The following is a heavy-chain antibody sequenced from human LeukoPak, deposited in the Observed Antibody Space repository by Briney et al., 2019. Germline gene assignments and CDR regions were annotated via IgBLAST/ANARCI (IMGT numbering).Heavy chain of an antibody. V-gene: IGHV4-39*01. CDR1: GGSISSSSYY. Sequence: SETLSLTCTVSGGSISSSSYYWGWIRQPPGKGLEWIGSIYYSGSTYYNPSLKSRDTISVDTSKNQFSLKLSSVTAADTAVYYCARPNYGDYPHDAFDIWGQGTVVTVSS. CDR2: IYYSGST. D-gene: IGHD4-17*01. J-gene: IGHJ3*02. CDR3: ARPNYGDYPHDAFDI.